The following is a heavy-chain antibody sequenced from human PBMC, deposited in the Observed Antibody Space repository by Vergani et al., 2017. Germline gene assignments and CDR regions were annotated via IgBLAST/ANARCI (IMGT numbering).Heavy chain of an antibody. V-gene: IGHV4-39*01. CDR1: GGSISSSSYY. CDR3: ARPHRSSWYGNWFDP. Sequence: QLQLQESGPGLVKPSETLSLTCTVSGGSISSSSYYWGWIRQPPGKGLEWIGSICYSGITYYNPSLKSRVTISVDTSKNQFSLKLSCVTAADTAVYYCARPHRSSWYGNWFDPWGQGILVTVSS. CDR2: ICYSGIT. J-gene: IGHJ5*02. D-gene: IGHD6-13*01.